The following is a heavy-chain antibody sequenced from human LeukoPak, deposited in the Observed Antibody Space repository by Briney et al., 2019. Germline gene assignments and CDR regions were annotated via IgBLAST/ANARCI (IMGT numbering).Heavy chain of an antibody. Sequence: GASVQVSCKASGYTFTGYYMHWVRQAPGQGLEWMGWINPNSGGTNYAQKFQGRVTMTRDTSISTAYMELSRLRSDDTAVYYCARGSPSSSGWYGDYWGQGTLVTVSS. CDR3: ARGSPSSSGWYGDY. CDR1: GYTFTGYY. V-gene: IGHV1-2*02. J-gene: IGHJ4*02. CDR2: INPNSGGT. D-gene: IGHD6-19*01.